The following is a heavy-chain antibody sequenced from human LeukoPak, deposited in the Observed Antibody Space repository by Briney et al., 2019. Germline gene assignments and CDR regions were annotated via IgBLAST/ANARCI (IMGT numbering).Heavy chain of an antibody. Sequence: GGSLRLSCAVSGVNNYAISWVRQAPGKGLEWVSVISGSGGSTYYADSVKGRFTISRGTSENTIYLQMNSLRAEDTAVYYCARDYGDYVWSRTSDYYFDYWGQGTLVTVSS. D-gene: IGHD4-17*01. CDR2: ISGSGGST. CDR3: ARDYGDYVWSRTSDYYFDY. J-gene: IGHJ4*02. CDR1: GVNNYA. V-gene: IGHV3-23*01.